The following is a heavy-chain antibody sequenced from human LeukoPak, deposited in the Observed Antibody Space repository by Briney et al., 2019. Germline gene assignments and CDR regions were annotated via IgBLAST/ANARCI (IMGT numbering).Heavy chain of an antibody. J-gene: IGHJ5*02. V-gene: IGHV4-59*01. CDR3: ARQADYSSGWYWGWFDP. Sequence: PSETLSLTCTVSGGSISSYYWSWIRQPPGKGLEWIGYIYYSGSTNYNPSLKSRVTISVDTSKNQFSLKLTSLTAADTAVYYCARQADYSSGWYWGWFDPWGQGTLVIVSS. CDR2: IYYSGST. CDR1: GGSISSYY. D-gene: IGHD6-19*01.